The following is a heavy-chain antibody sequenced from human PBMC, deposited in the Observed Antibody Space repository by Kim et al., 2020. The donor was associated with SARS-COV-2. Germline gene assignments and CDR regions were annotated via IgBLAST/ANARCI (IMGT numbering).Heavy chain of an antibody. CDR1: GFTFSSYA. CDR3: AKRTGIFSAGSVY. D-gene: IGHD3-10*01. J-gene: IGHJ4*02. CDR2: ISGDSGKS. V-gene: IGHV3-23*01. Sequence: GGSLRLSCAASGFTFSSYAMSWVRQAPGKGLEWVSSISGDSGKSYYADSVKGRFTISRDNSKSTLYLQMDSLRAEDTAVYYCAKRTGIFSAGSVYWGQGTLVTVSS.